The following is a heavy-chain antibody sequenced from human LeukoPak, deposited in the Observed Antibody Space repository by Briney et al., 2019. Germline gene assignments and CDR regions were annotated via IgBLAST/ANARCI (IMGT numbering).Heavy chain of an antibody. CDR2: INPNSGGT. Sequence: ASVKVSCKASGYTFTGYYMHWVRQAPGQGLEWMGWINPNSGGTNYAQKFQGRVTMTRDTSISTAYMELSRLRSDDTAVYYCAGLYNWNHQDYDGMDVWGQGTTVTVSS. CDR3: AGLYNWNHQDYDGMDV. V-gene: IGHV1-2*02. J-gene: IGHJ6*02. D-gene: IGHD1-20*01. CDR1: GYTFTGYY.